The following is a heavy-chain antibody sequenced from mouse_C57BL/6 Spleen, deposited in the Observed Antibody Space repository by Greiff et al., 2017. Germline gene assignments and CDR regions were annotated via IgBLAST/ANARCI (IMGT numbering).Heavy chain of an antibody. V-gene: IGHV3-6*01. CDR2: ISYDGSN. D-gene: IGHD2-3*01. J-gene: IGHJ3*01. Sequence: DVQLQESGPGLVKPSQSLSLTCSVTGYSITSGYYWNWIRQFPGNKLEWMGYISYDGSNNYNPSLKNRISITRDTSKNQFFLKLNSVTTEDTATYYCAREEFYDGYYVGFAYWGQGTLVTVSA. CDR1: GYSITSGYY. CDR3: AREEFYDGYYVGFAY.